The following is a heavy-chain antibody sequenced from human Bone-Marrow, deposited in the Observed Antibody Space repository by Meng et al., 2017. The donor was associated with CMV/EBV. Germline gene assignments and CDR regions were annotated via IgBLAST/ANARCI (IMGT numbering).Heavy chain of an antibody. J-gene: IGHJ4*02. Sequence: ASVKVSCKASGYTFTGYYMHWVRQAPGQGLEWMGWINPNSGGTNYAQKFQGRVTMTRDTSISTAYMELSSLRSEDTAVYYCARALVVVPAAPDYWGQGTLVTVSS. D-gene: IGHD2-2*01. CDR3: ARALVVVPAAPDY. CDR2: INPNSGGT. CDR1: GYTFTGYY. V-gene: IGHV1-2*02.